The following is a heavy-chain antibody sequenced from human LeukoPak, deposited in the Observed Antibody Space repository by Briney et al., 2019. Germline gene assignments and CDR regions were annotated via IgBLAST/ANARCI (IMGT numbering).Heavy chain of an antibody. CDR3: AKVKGTAMVLFGWFDP. Sequence: GGSLRLSCAASGFTFSSYAMSWVRQAPGKGLEWVSAISGSGGSTCYADSVKGRFTISRDNSKNTLYLQMNSLRAEDTAVYYCAKVKGTAMVLFGWFDPWGQGTLVTVSS. CDR2: ISGSGGST. J-gene: IGHJ5*02. V-gene: IGHV3-23*01. D-gene: IGHD5-18*01. CDR1: GFTFSSYA.